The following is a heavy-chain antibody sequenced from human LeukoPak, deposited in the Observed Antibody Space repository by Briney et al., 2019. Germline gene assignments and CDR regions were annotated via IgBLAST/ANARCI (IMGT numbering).Heavy chain of an antibody. V-gene: IGHV4-34*01. J-gene: IGHJ4*02. CDR1: GGPFSGYY. CDR2: INHSGST. D-gene: IGHD5-12*01. Sequence: SETLSLTCAVYGGPFSGYYWSWIRQPPGKGLERIGEINHSGSTNYNPSLKSRVTISVDTSKNQFSLKLSSVTAADTAVYYCARAYLSLRYFDYWGQGTLVTVSS. CDR3: ARAYLSLRYFDY.